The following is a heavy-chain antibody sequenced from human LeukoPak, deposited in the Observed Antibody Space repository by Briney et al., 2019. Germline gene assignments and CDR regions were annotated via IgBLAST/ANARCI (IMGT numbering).Heavy chain of an antibody. D-gene: IGHD4-17*01. CDR3: AREPYAEEFDY. Sequence: GGSLRLSCAASGFTFSDYWMSLVRQAPGKGLEWVANIKQDGSEKYYVDSVKGRFTISRDNAKNSLYLQMNSLRAEDTAVYYCAREPYAEEFDYWGQGTLVTVSS. CDR1: GFTFSDYW. V-gene: IGHV3-7*04. CDR2: IKQDGSEK. J-gene: IGHJ4*02.